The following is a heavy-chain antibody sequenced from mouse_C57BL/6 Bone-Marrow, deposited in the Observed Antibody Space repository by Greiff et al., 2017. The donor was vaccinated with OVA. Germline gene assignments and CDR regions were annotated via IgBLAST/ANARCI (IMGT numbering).Heavy chain of an antibody. Sequence: DVMLVESGGGLVQPKGSLKLSCAASGFTFNTYAMHCVRQAPGKGLEWVARIRSKSSNYATYYADSVKDRFTISRDDSQSMLYLQMNNLKTEDTAMYYCVRDPNYYGSLTYWGQGTLVTVSA. J-gene: IGHJ3*01. CDR2: IRSKSSNYAT. V-gene: IGHV10-3*01. D-gene: IGHD1-1*01. CDR3: VRDPNYYGSLTY. CDR1: GFTFNTYA.